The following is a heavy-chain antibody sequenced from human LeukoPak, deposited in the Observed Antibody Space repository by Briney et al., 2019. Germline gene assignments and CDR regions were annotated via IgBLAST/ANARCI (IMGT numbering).Heavy chain of an antibody. CDR2: ISYDGSNK. CDR3: ARVGYSASRN. CDR1: GFTFSSYA. Sequence: GGSLRLSCAASGFTFSSYAMHWVRQAPGKGLEWVAVISYDGSNKYYADSVKGRFTISRDNSKNTLYLQMNSLRAEDTAVYYCARVGYSASRNWGQGTLVTVSS. D-gene: IGHD1-1*01. J-gene: IGHJ4*02. V-gene: IGHV3-30-3*01.